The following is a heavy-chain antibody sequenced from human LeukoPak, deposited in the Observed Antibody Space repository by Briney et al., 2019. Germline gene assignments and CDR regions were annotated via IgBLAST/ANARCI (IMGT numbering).Heavy chain of an antibody. CDR1: GGTFSSYA. CDR2: INPSGGST. V-gene: IGHV1-46*01. CDR3: ARGRAQLRSYYGEAGDY. Sequence: GSSVKVSCKASGGTFSSYAISWVRQAPGQGLEWMGIINPSGGSTSYAQKFQGRVTMTRDTSTSTVYMELSSLRSEDTAVYYCARGRAQLRSYYGEAGDYWGQGTLVTVSS. D-gene: IGHD1-26*01. J-gene: IGHJ4*02.